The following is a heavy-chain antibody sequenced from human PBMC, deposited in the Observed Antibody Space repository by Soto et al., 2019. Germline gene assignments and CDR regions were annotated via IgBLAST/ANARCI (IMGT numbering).Heavy chain of an antibody. Sequence: ESGGGLVQPGGSLRLSCAASRFTFSSYCMNWVRQAPGKGLEWVSYISSSSSSIYYADSVKGRFTISRDNAKNSLYLQMYSLRDEDTAVYYCARAPPSYCTSTSCYGSYYFDYWGQGTLVTVSS. CDR3: ARAPPSYCTSTSCYGSYYFDY. V-gene: IGHV3-48*02. J-gene: IGHJ4*02. CDR2: ISSSSSSI. D-gene: IGHD2-2*01. CDR1: RFTFSSYC.